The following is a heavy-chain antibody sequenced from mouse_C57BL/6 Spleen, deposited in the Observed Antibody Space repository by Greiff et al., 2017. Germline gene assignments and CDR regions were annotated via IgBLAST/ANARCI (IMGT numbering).Heavy chain of an antibody. CDR2: ISSGSSTI. D-gene: IGHD1-1*02. Sequence: EVKLMESGGGLVKPGGSLKLSCAASGFTFSDYGMHWVRQAPEKGLEWVAYISSGSSTIYYADTVKGRFTISRDNAKNTLFLQMTSLRSEDTAMYYCANGGYPYAMDDWGQGTSVTVSS. CDR3: ANGGYPYAMDD. V-gene: IGHV5-17*01. J-gene: IGHJ4*01. CDR1: GFTFSDYG.